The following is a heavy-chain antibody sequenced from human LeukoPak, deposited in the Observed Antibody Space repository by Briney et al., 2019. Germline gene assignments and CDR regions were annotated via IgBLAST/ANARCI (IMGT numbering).Heavy chain of an antibody. CDR2: FDPEDGET. Sequence: ASVKVSCKVSGYTLTELSMHWVRQAPGKGLEWMGGFDPEDGETIYAQKFQGRVTMTEDTSTDTAYMELSSLRSEDTAVYYCATKGPADSSGWLVPYYFDYWGQGTTVTVSS. CDR1: GYTLTELS. J-gene: IGHJ4*03. CDR3: ATKGPADSSGWLVPYYFDY. V-gene: IGHV1-24*01. D-gene: IGHD6-19*01.